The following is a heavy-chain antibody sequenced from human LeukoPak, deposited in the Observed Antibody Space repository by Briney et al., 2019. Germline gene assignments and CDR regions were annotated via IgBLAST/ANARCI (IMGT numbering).Heavy chain of an antibody. D-gene: IGHD2-15*01. CDR2: IISNTGYI. CDR1: EFTFSTYW. CDR3: ARSSGGSSYYYYMDV. J-gene: IGHJ6*03. Sequence: GGSLRLSCAASEFTFSTYWMSWVRKAPGMGLEWVSSIISNTGYIYYADSVKGRFTISRDNAKNSLYLQMNSLRAEDTAVYYCARSSGGSSYYYYMDVWGKGTTVTISS. V-gene: IGHV3-21*01.